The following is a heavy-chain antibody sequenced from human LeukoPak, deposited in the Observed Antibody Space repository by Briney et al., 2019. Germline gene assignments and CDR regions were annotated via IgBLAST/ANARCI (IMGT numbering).Heavy chain of an antibody. V-gene: IGHV4-61*02. J-gene: IGHJ4*02. Sequence: PSETLSLTCTVSGYSISSGYYWTWIRQPAGKGLEWIGRIYTSGSTNYNPSLKSRVTISVDTSKNQFSLKLGSVTAADTAVYYCARDGPLVYFDYWGQGTLVTVSS. CDR3: ARDGPLVYFDY. D-gene: IGHD3-16*02. CDR1: GYSISSGYY. CDR2: IYTSGST.